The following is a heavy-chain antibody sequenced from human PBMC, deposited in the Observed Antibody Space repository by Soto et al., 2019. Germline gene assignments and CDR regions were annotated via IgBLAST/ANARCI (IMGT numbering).Heavy chain of an antibody. D-gene: IGHD2-2*01. CDR1: GFTFSNYA. J-gene: IGHJ4*02. CDR2: ISSDGGST. Sequence: EVQLVESGGGLVQPGGSLRLSCAASGFTFSNYAIHWVRQAPGKGLEYVSAISSDGGSTYYANSVKGRFTISRDNSKNTLYLQMGSLRAEDMAIYYCASRYCSSTSCSYFHYWGQGTLVTVSS. CDR3: ASRYCSSTSCSYFHY. V-gene: IGHV3-64*01.